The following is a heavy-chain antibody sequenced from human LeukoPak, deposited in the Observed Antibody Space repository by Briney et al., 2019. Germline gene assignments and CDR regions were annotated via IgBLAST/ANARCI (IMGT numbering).Heavy chain of an antibody. Sequence: GGSLRLSCAASGFTFSSYSMNCPRQAPGEGLEWVSYISSSSSPVSYAGSVKVRFTISKDKAKNSLYLQMNSLRAEDTAVYYCARQWRDFDYWGQGTLVTVSS. J-gene: IGHJ4*02. CDR3: ARQWRDFDY. V-gene: IGHV3-48*01. CDR1: GFTFSSYS. CDR2: ISSSSSPV. D-gene: IGHD6-19*01.